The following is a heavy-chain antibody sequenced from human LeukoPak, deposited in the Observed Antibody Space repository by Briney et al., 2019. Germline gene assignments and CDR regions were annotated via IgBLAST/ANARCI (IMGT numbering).Heavy chain of an antibody. CDR1: GFTFSSYG. CDR3: ASRYYDILTGYYGPLDY. V-gene: IGHV3-23*01. D-gene: IGHD3-9*01. CDR2: ISGSGGST. Sequence: GRSLRLSCAASGFTFSSYGMHWVRQAPGKGLEWVSAISGSGGSTYYADSVKGRFTISRDNSKNTLYLQMNSLRAEDTAVYYCASRYYDILTGYYGPLDYWGQGTLVTVSS. J-gene: IGHJ4*02.